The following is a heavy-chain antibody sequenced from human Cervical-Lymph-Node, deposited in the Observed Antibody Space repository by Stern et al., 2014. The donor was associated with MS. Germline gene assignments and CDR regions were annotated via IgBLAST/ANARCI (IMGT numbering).Heavy chain of an antibody. CDR2: ITASGPSP. CDR3: AGQQRLGEPFEH. CDR1: GFTFSTFA. V-gene: IGHV3-23*04. D-gene: IGHD1-14*01. Sequence: EVQLVESGGGLVQPGGSLRLACSASGFTFSTFAMNWVRQPPGKGLECLAVITASGPSPFYEAFGKGRSPIARDNSKNTLYLQVTSLTVDDTAIYYCAGQQRLGEPFEHWGQGTPVIVSS. J-gene: IGHJ4*02.